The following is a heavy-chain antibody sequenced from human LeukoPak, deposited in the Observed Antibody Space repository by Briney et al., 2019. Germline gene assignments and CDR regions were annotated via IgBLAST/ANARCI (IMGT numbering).Heavy chain of an antibody. CDR2: LSRGGGTT. V-gene: IGHV3-23*01. J-gene: IGHJ4*02. D-gene: IGHD2-8*01. Sequence: GGSLRLSCTGSGVPFNMFAMNWLRQAPGRGLEWVSGLSRGGGTTSYADSVKGRLTISRATSKNMVFLQMNDPRPEDTAVYYCAKEQRIRHCSEGVCMEAYYFDYWGQGSLVTVSS. CDR3: AKEQRIRHCSEGVCMEAYYFDY. CDR1: GVPFNMFA.